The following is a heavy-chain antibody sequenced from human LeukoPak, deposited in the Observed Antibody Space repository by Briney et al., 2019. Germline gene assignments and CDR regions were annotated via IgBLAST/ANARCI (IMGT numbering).Heavy chain of an antibody. CDR1: GFTFTSHS. CDR2: ITSSSSTI. D-gene: IGHD3-16*01. J-gene: IGHJ4*02. CDR3: ARGITGMAFFDY. V-gene: IGHV3-48*02. Sequence: GGALRLSCAASGFTFTSHSMNWVRQAPGKGLVWISYITSSSSTIYYADSVKGRFTISRDNAKNSLYLQMNSLRDEDTGVYYCARGITGMAFFDYWGQGTLVTVSS.